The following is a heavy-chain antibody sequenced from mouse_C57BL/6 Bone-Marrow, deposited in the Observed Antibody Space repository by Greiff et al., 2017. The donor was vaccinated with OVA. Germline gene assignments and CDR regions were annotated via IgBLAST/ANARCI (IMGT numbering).Heavy chain of an antibody. J-gene: IGHJ4*01. Sequence: VHLVESGAELARPGASVKLSCKASGYTFTSYGISWVKQRTGQGLEWIGEIYPRSGNTYYNEKFKAKATLTADKSSSTAYMELRSLTSEDSAVYFCALRPPSAMDYWGQGTSVTVSS. CDR1: GYTFTSYG. V-gene: IGHV1-81*01. CDR3: ALRPPSAMDY. CDR2: IYPRSGNT. D-gene: IGHD2-10*02.